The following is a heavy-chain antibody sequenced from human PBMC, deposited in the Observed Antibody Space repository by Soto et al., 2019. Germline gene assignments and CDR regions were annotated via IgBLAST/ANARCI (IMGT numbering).Heavy chain of an antibody. V-gene: IGHV1-2*02. D-gene: IGHD1-20*01. Sequence: ASVKVSCKASGYTFTGYYMHWVRQAPGQGLEWMGWINPNSGGTNYAQKFQGRVTMTRDTSISTAYMELSRLRSDDTALYYCARAKSYHNLFDYWGQGPLVTVAS. CDR1: GYTFTGYY. CDR3: ARAKSYHNLFDY. CDR2: INPNSGGT. J-gene: IGHJ4*02.